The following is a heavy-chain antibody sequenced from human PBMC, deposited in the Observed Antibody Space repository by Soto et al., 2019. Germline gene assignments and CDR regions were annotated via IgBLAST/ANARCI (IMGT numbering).Heavy chain of an antibody. CDR3: ARRGTYSSSWYYFDY. CDR1: GYSFTSYW. J-gene: IGHJ4*02. Sequence: GESLKISCKGSGYSFTSYWIGWVRQMPGKSLEWMGIIYPGDSDTRYSPSFQGQVTISADKSISTAYLQWSSLKASDTAMYYCARRGTYSSSWYYFDYWGQGTLVTVSS. CDR2: IYPGDSDT. D-gene: IGHD6-13*01. V-gene: IGHV5-51*01.